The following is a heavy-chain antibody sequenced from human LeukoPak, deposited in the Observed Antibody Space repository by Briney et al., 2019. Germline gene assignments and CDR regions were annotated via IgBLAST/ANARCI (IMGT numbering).Heavy chain of an antibody. CDR3: ARTTSGYNYYYYYYMDV. CDR2: IYPGDSDT. CDR1: GYSFTSYW. V-gene: IGHV5-51*03. J-gene: IGHJ6*03. D-gene: IGHD3-22*01. Sequence: GESLKISCKGSGYSFTSYWIGWVRQMPGKGLEWMGIIYPGDSDTRYSPSFQGQVTISADKFISAAYLQWSSLKASDTAMYYCARTTSGYNYYYYYYMDVWGKGTTVTVSS.